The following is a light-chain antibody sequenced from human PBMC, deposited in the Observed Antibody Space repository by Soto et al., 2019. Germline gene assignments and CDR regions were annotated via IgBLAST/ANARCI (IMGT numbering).Light chain of an antibody. V-gene: IGKV1-39*01. CDR2: AAS. CDR3: QQTYTSAGT. J-gene: IGKJ1*01. CDR1: QSVSKY. Sequence: DIQMTQSPSSLSASVGDRITINCRASQSVSKYLNWYQHKLGKAPELLIYAASSLYSGVPSRFSGSGSGTYFTLTISNLQPADSASYYCQQTYTSAGTFGQGTKGEIK.